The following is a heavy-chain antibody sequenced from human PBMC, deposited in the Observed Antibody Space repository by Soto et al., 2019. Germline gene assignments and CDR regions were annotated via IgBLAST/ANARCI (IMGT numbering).Heavy chain of an antibody. Sequence: SETLSLTCTVSGGSISSGGYYWSWIRQHPGKGLEWIGYIYYSGSTYYNPSLKSRVTISVDTSKNQFSLKLSSVTAADTAVYYCARGGYSYGYGPVPFDYWGQGTLVTVPS. V-gene: IGHV4-31*03. CDR2: IYYSGST. CDR3: ARGGYSYGYGPVPFDY. J-gene: IGHJ4*02. D-gene: IGHD5-18*01. CDR1: GGSISSGGYY.